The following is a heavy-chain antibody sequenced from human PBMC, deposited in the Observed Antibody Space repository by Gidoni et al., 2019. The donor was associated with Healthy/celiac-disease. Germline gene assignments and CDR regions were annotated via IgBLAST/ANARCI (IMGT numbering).Heavy chain of an antibody. CDR3: TRDYVRGAELVSFDY. D-gene: IGHD6-6*01. J-gene: IGHJ4*02. Sequence: EVQLVESGGGLVQPGRSLRLSCTASGFTFGDYAMSWFRQAPGKGLGWVGFIRSKAYGGTTEYAASVKGRFTISRDDSKSIAYLQMNSLKTEDTAVYYCTRDYVRGAELVSFDYWGQGTLVTVSS. V-gene: IGHV3-49*03. CDR1: GFTFGDYA. CDR2: IRSKAYGGTT.